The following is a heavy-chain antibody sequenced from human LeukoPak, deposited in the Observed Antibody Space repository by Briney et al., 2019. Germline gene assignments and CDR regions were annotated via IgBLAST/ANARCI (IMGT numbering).Heavy chain of an antibody. D-gene: IGHD3-16*01. CDR3: ALGGYYYYYMDV. V-gene: IGHV4-4*09. CDR1: GGSISSYY. CDR2: IYTSGST. J-gene: IGHJ6*03. Sequence: SETLSLTCTVSGGSISSYYWSWIRQPPGKGLEWIGYIYTSGSTNYNPSLKSRVTISVDTSKNQFSLKLSSVTAADTAVYYCALGGYYYYYMDVWGKGTTVTVSS.